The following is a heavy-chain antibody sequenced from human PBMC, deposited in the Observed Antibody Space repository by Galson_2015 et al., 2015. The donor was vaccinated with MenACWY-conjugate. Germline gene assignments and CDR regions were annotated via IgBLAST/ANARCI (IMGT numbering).Heavy chain of an antibody. V-gene: IGHV4-31*03. CDR1: GASLRSGSSY. J-gene: IGHJ3*01. CDR2: IYYSGTT. D-gene: IGHD6-19*01. Sequence: LSLPCTVSGASLRSGSSYWSWIRHYKGKGLEWIGYIYYSGTTYYNPSLKSRVAISGDTSKNQFSLKLRSVTAADTAVYYCARSMPVAGTSRASDFWGQGTLVTVSS. CDR3: ARSMPVAGTSRASDF.